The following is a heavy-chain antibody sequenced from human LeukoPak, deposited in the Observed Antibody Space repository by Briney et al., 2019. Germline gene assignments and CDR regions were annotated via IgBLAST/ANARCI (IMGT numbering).Heavy chain of an antibody. Sequence: PSETLSLTCAVYGGSFSGYYWSWIRQPPGKGLEWIGEINHSGSTNYNPSFKSRVTISVDTSKNQFSLKLSSVTAADTAMYYCASLAGISQVDNWGQGTLVTVSS. CDR1: GGSFSGYY. D-gene: IGHD6-19*01. CDR3: ASLAGISQVDN. V-gene: IGHV4-34*01. CDR2: INHSGST. J-gene: IGHJ4*02.